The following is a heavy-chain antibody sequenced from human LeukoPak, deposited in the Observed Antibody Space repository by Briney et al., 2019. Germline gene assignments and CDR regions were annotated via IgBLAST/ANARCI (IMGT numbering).Heavy chain of an antibody. Sequence: PGGSLRLSCAASGFTFSSYAMSWVRGAPGEGLEWVSAISGSGGSTYYADSVKGRFPISRDNSKNTLSLQMNSLRAEDTAVYYCAKCPPSRVDTARAFDYWGQGTLVTVSS. CDR1: GFTFSSYA. CDR2: ISGSGGST. D-gene: IGHD5-18*01. V-gene: IGHV3-23*01. J-gene: IGHJ4*02. CDR3: AKCPPSRVDTARAFDY.